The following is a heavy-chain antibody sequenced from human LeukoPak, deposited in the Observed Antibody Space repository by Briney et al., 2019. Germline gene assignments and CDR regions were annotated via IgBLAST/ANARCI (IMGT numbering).Heavy chain of an antibody. CDR1: GFTFSSYA. D-gene: IGHD2-15*01. J-gene: IGHJ2*01. Sequence: GGSLRLSCAASGFTFSSYAMSWVRQAPGKGLERVSAISGSGGSTYYADSVKGRFTISRDNSKNTLYLQMNSLRAEDTAVYYCAKCGIAASYFDLWGRGTLVTVSS. CDR2: ISGSGGST. V-gene: IGHV3-23*01. CDR3: AKCGIAASYFDL.